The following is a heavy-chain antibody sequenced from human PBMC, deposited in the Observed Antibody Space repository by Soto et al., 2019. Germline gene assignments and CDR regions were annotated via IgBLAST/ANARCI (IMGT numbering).Heavy chain of an antibody. CDR1: GGSISSYY. V-gene: IGHV4-4*07. Sequence: SETLSLTCTVSGGSISSYYWSWIRQPAGKGLEWIGRIYTSGSTNYNPSLKSRVTMSVDTSKNQFSLKLSSVTAADTAVYYCARGSPTYYYDSSGYHGENWFDPWGQGTLVTVSS. D-gene: IGHD3-22*01. CDR3: ARGSPTYYYDSSGYHGENWFDP. J-gene: IGHJ5*02. CDR2: IYTSGST.